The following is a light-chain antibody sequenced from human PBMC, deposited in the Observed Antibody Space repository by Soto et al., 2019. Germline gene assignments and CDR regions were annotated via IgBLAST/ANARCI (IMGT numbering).Light chain of an antibody. CDR2: AAS. CDR1: QAMSNY. Sequence: DIQMTQSPSSLSASGGDRVTITCRASQAMSNYLAWYQQKPGKVPTLLIYAASTLQSGVPSRFSGSGSGTDFTLTISSLQPEDAETYYCQKFNAVPTFGGGTKVEI. J-gene: IGKJ4*01. V-gene: IGKV1-27*01. CDR3: QKFNAVPT.